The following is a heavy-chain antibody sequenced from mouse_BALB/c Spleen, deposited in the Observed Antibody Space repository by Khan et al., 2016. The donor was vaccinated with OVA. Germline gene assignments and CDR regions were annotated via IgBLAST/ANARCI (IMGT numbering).Heavy chain of an antibody. V-gene: IGHV1-7*01. J-gene: IGHJ3*01. D-gene: IGHD1-1*02. CDR3: TGRELFGIFVD. CDR1: GYTFTSYW. Sequence: VQLQESGAELANPGASVKMSCKASGYTFTSYWMHWVKQRPGQGLEWIGFINPSTGYTEYNQKFKDKATLTTDKSSNTAYLQLSSLTFEDSAVYDCTGRELFGIFVDWGQGTLLTVSA. CDR2: INPSTGYT.